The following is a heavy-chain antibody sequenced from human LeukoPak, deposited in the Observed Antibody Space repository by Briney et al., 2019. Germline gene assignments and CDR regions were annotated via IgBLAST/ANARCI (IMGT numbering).Heavy chain of an antibody. CDR1: GFTFNNYG. V-gene: IGHV3-30*02. CDR2: IRYDGSNK. J-gene: IGHJ5*02. Sequence: PGGSLRLSCAASGFTFNNYGMHRVRQAPGKGLEWVAFIRYDGSNKYYADSVGGRFTISRDNSKNTLYLQMSSLRAEDTAVYYCAKGFWNWFDPWGQGTLVTVSS. D-gene: IGHD3-3*01. CDR3: AKGFWNWFDP.